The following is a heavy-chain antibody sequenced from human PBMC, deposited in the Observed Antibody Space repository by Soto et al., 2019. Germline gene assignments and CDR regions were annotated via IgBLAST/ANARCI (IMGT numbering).Heavy chain of an antibody. CDR1: GFTFSSYA. J-gene: IGHJ6*02. D-gene: IGHD2-21*01. CDR2: ISSSSSYI. CDR3: ARTGFRGHIPRYYYGMDV. Sequence: PGGSLRLSCAASGFTFSSYAMSWVRQTPGKGLEWVSSISSSSSYIYYADSVKGRFTISRDNAKNSLYLQMNSLRAEDTAVYYCARTGFRGHIPRYYYGMDVWGQGTTVTVSS. V-gene: IGHV3-21*01.